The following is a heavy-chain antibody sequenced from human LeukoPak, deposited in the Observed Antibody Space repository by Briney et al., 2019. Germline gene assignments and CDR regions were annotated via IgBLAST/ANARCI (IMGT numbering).Heavy chain of an antibody. D-gene: IGHD3-22*01. CDR1: GGTFSSYA. CDR3: AREWELNYYDSSGYYSYYFDY. Sequence: ASVKVSCKASGGTFSSYAISWVRQAPGQGLEWMGRIIPIFGIANYAQKFQGRVTITADKSTSTAYMELSSLRSEDTAVYYCAREWELNYYDSSGYYSYYFDYWGQGTLVTVSS. V-gene: IGHV1-69*04. J-gene: IGHJ4*02. CDR2: IIPIFGIA.